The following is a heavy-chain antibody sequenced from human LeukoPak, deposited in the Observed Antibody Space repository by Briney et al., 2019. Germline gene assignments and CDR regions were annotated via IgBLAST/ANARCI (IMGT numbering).Heavy chain of an antibody. V-gene: IGHV3-33*06. CDR3: AKVSIAAQLDY. J-gene: IGHJ4*02. Sequence: GGSLRLSCAASGFTFSSYGMHWVRQAPGKGLEWVAVIWYDGSNRYYADSVKGRFTISRDNSKNTLYLQMNSLRAEDTAVYYCAKVSIAAQLDYWGQGTLVTVSS. CDR1: GFTFSSYG. D-gene: IGHD6-6*01. CDR2: IWYDGSNR.